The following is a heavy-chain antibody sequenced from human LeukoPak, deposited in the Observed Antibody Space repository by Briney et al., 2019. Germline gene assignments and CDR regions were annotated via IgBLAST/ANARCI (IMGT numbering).Heavy chain of an antibody. CDR2: ISYDGSNK. CDR3: AREWLGSGSYYDY. V-gene: IGHV3-30-3*01. J-gene: IGHJ4*02. CDR1: GFTFSSYA. D-gene: IGHD3-10*01. Sequence: PGRSLRLSCAASGFTFSSYAMHWVRQAPGKGLEWVAVISYDGSNKYYADSVKGRFTISRDNSKNTLYLQMNSLRAEDTAVYYCAREWLGSGSYYDYWGQGTLVTVSS.